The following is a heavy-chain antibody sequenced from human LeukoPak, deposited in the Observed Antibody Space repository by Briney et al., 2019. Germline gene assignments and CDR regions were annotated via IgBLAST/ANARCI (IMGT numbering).Heavy chain of an antibody. CDR1: TYTFTSYG. CDR3: ARIVQLGPNLDY. J-gene: IGHJ4*02. CDR2: ISAYNGNT. V-gene: IGHV1-18*01. Sequence: ASVKVSCKASTYTFTSYGISWVRQAPGQGLEWMGWISAYNGNTNYAQKLQGRVTMTTDTSTSTAYMELRSLRSDDTAVYYCARIVQLGPNLDYWGQGTLVTVSS. D-gene: IGHD1-1*01.